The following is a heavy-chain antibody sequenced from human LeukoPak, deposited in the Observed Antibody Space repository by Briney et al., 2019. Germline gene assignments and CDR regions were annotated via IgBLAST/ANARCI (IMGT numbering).Heavy chain of an antibody. V-gene: IGHV1-69*01. CDR3: ARPRTYYDSWSGYPPFDY. CDR2: IIPMSTTT. J-gene: IGHJ4*02. Sequence: ASVKVSCKASGGTFSSHAINWVRQAPGRGLEWMGGIIPMSTTTKYAQKFQGRVTITADESTSTAFMELSSLRSEDTAMYYCARPRTYYDSWSGYPPFDYWGQGTLVTVSS. D-gene: IGHD3-3*01. CDR1: GGTFSSHA.